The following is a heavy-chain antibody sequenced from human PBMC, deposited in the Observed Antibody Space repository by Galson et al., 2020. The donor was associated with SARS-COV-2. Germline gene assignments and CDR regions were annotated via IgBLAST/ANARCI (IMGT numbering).Heavy chain of an antibody. J-gene: IGHJ6*02. CDR1: GYTFTGYY. CDR2: INPNNGDT. D-gene: IGHD3-3*01. Sequence: ASVKVSCRASGYTFTGYYIHWVRQAPGQGLEWMGWINPNNGDTNFTQMFQGRVTMTRDTSINTAYMELRRLRSDDTALYYCASYLWSNSLYYSYDKMDIWGQGTTVTVSS. CDR3: ASYLWSNSLYYSYDKMDI. V-gene: IGHV1-2*02.